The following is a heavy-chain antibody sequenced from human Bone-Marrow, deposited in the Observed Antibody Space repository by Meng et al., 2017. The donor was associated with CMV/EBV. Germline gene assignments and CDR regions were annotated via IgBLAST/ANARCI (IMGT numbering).Heavy chain of an antibody. J-gene: IGHJ4*02. Sequence: SETPSLTCAVYGGSFSGYYWSWIRQPPGKGLEWIGEINHSGSTNYNPSLKSRVTISVDTSKNQFSLKLSSVTAADTAVYYCARGPDCSSTSCTDYWGQGTLVTFSS. D-gene: IGHD2-2*01. CDR3: ARGPDCSSTSCTDY. CDR1: GGSFSGYY. CDR2: INHSGST. V-gene: IGHV4-34*01.